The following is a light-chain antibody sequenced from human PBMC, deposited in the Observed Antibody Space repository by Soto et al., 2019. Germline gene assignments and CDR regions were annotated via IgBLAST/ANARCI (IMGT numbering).Light chain of an antibody. CDR1: QTIPSRY. CDR3: QQYGSSYPWT. J-gene: IGKJ1*01. CDR2: GAS. V-gene: IGKV3-20*01. Sequence: EIVLTRSPGTLSLSRGERASLSGRANQTIPSRYLVWYQQRPGQAPRLLIHGASSRAPGVPDTFSGSGSGTDFTLTIRRLEPEDFAVYYCQQYGSSYPWTFGQRT.